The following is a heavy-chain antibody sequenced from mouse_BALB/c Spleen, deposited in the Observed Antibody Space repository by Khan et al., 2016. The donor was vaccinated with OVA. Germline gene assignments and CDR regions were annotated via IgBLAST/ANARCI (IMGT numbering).Heavy chain of an antibody. J-gene: IGHJ2*01. CDR2: INPSTGYT. CDR1: GYTFINYW. D-gene: IGHD1-1*01. Sequence: QVQLQQSGAELAKPGASVKMSCKASGYTFINYWIIWVKQSPGQGLEWIGYINPSTGYTEYNQNFKDKATLTADKSSRTAYMQLSSLTSEDSAVFYCARRGLRWDFDYWGQGTTLTVSS. CDR3: ARRGLRWDFDY. V-gene: IGHV1-7*01.